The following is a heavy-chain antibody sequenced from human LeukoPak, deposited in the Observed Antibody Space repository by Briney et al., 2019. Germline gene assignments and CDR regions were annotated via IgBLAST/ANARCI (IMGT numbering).Heavy chain of an antibody. CDR2: ISGSGAAT. J-gene: IGHJ3*02. V-gene: IGHV3-23*01. CDR1: GFTFSSYA. Sequence: GGSLRLSCAASGFTFSSYAMSWVRQAPGKGLEWVSAISGSGAATYYADSVKGRFTISRDNSKNTLYVQMNSLRAEDTAVYYCAKGTLTGLAGAFDIWGQGTMVTVSS. D-gene: IGHD7-27*01. CDR3: AKGTLTGLAGAFDI.